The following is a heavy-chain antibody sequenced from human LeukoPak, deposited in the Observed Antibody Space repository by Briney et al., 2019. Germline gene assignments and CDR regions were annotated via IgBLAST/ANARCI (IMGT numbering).Heavy chain of an antibody. D-gene: IGHD4-11*01. CDR2: IYYSGST. V-gene: IGHV4-39*01. Sequence: PGGSLRLSCAASGFTFSSYSMNWVRQPPGKGLEWIGSIYYSGSTYYNPSLKSRVTISVDTSKNQFSLKLSSVTAADTAVYYCARVSIDYSNHFDYWGQGTLVTVSS. J-gene: IGHJ4*02. CDR3: ARVSIDYSNHFDY. CDR1: GFTFSSYSMN.